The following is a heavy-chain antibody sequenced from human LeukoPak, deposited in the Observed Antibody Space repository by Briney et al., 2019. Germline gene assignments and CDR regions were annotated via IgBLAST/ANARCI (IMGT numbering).Heavy chain of an antibody. CDR1: GFIFDNFA. CDR2: VSFDGTNN. CDR3: ARDRIVGGADYDY. V-gene: IGHV3-30*03. D-gene: IGHD2-15*01. Sequence: GGSLRLSCAASGFIFDNFAIHWVRQAPGKGLEWVSIVSFDGTNNFYVDSVKGRFIVSRDSSNNTVYLHMNSLRPDDTAVYFGARDRIVGGADYDYWGQGTLVTVSS. J-gene: IGHJ4*02.